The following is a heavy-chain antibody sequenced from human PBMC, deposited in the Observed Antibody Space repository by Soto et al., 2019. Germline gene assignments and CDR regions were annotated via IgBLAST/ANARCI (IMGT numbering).Heavy chain of an antibody. CDR3: VQTTGWPGFDF. CDR1: GFAVSSKY. CDR2: IYGGGTT. V-gene: IGHV3-53*01. Sequence: EVQLVESGGGLIQPGGSLRLSYAASGFAVSSKYMTWVRQAPGKGLEWVSVIYGGGTTYYADSVKSRFTISRDTSKNTLYLQMNSLRAEDTAVYYCVQTTGWPGFDFWGQGTLVTVSS. J-gene: IGHJ4*02. D-gene: IGHD6-19*01.